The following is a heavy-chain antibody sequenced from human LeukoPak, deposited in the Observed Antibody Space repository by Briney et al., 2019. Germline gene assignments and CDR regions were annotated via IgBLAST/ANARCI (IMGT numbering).Heavy chain of an antibody. V-gene: IGHV3-7*03. J-gene: IGHJ4*02. D-gene: IGHD4-17*01. CDR3: ARDKTSVTTFGY. Sequence: QSGGSLRLSCAASGFTFSNYWMNWVRQAPGKGLEWVANIKYDGSGEHYVDSVKGRFTISRDNAKNSLYLQMNGLRAEDTAVYYCARDKTSVTTFGYWGQGTLVTVSS. CDR1: GFTFSNYW. CDR2: IKYDGSGE.